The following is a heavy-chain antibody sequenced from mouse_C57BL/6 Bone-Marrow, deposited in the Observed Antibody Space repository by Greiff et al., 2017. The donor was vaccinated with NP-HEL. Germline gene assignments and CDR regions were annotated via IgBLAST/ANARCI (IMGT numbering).Heavy chain of an antibody. CDR2: IHPDSGST. J-gene: IGHJ2*01. Sequence: QVQLQQPGAELVKPGASVKLSCKASGYTFTSYWMHWVKQRPGQGLEWIGMIHPDSGSTNYNEKFKSKATLTVDKSSSTAYMQSSSLTSEDSAVYDCARYGYILDSWGQGTTLTVSS. CDR3: ARYGYILDS. D-gene: IGHD2-2*01. CDR1: GYTFTSYW. V-gene: IGHV1-64*01.